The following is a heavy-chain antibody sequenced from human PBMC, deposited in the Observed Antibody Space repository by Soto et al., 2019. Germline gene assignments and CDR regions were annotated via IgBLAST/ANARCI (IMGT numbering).Heavy chain of an antibody. CDR1: GGSFSGYY. D-gene: IGHD3-3*01. CDR2: INHSGST. CDR3: ARRGNTIFGVVIIYGNWFDP. J-gene: IGHJ5*02. V-gene: IGHV4-34*01. Sequence: QVQLQQWGAGLLKPSETLSLTCAVYGGSFSGYYWSWIRQPPGQGLEWIGEINHSGSTNYNPSLKSRVTISVDTSKNQFSLKLSSVTAADTAVYYCARRGNTIFGVVIIYGNWFDPWGQGTLVTVSS.